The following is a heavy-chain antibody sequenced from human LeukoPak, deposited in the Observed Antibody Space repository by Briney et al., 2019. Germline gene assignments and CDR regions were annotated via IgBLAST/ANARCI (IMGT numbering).Heavy chain of an antibody. J-gene: IGHJ4*02. D-gene: IGHD2-15*01. CDR2: ISYDGSNK. V-gene: IGHV3-30*04. CDR3: AKQLGYCSDGSCYFPY. CDR1: GFTFSNYA. Sequence: PGGSLRLSCAASGFTFSNYAMHWVRQAPGRGLEWVAIISYDGSNKYYADSVKGRFTISRDNSKSTLCLQMNSLRAEDTAVYYCAKQLGYCSDGSCYFPYWGQGTLVTVSS.